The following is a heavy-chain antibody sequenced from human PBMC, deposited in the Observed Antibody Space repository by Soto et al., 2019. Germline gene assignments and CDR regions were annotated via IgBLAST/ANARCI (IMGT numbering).Heavy chain of an antibody. J-gene: IGHJ6*03. CDR2: ISWNSGSI. V-gene: IGHV3-9*01. CDR3: AKSGDDYGDYGTYYYYYYMDV. Sequence: EVQLVESGGGWVQPGSSLRLSSAASGFTLVDYAMHWVRQPPGKALEWVSGISWNSGSIGYADSVKGRFTISRDNAKNSLYLQMNSLRAEDTALYYCAKSGDDYGDYGTYYYYYYMDVWGKGTTVTVSS. D-gene: IGHD4-17*01. CDR1: GFTLVDYA.